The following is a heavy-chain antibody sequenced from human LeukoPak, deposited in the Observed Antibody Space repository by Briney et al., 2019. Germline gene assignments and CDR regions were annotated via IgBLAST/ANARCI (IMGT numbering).Heavy chain of an antibody. CDR1: RGSLSSQY. Sequence: SQTLSLTRTVSRGSLSSQYWSWIRQPPGKGLEWMGYISYIGSTNYNPSLKSQVTISVDPSKKQFSLKSSSVTAADTAVYYCARSSAYDGFDIWGEGTMVTLSS. CDR3: ARSSAYDGFDI. D-gene: IGHD5-12*01. J-gene: IGHJ3*02. CDR2: ISYIGST. V-gene: IGHV4-59*11.